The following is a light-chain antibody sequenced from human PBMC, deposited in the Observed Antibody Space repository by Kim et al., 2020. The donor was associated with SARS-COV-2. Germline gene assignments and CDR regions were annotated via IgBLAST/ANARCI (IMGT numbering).Light chain of an antibody. V-gene: IGLV4-69*01. CDR2: LNSDGSH. J-gene: IGLJ2*01. Sequence: QLVLTQSPSASASLGASVKLTCTLSSGLSSYAIAWHQQQPEKGPRFFMKLNSDGSHTKADGITDRFSGSSSGAERYLTISSLQSEDEADYYCQTWGTGILVFGGGTQLTVL. CDR1: SGLSSYA. CDR3: QTWGTGILV.